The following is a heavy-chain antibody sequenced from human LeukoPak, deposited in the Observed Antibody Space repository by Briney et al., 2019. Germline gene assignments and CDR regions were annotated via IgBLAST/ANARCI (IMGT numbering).Heavy chain of an antibody. CDR3: AKDAGYSSGWYGIDY. D-gene: IGHD6-19*01. Sequence: GGSLRLSCAASGFPFNTYAMHWVRQAPGKGLEWVALISRDGDNEYYADSVKGRFTISRDNSKNTLSLQVNTLRAEDTAVHYCAKDAGYSSGWYGIDYWGQGTLVTVSS. V-gene: IGHV3-30*07. CDR1: GFPFNTYA. CDR2: ISRDGDNE. J-gene: IGHJ4*02.